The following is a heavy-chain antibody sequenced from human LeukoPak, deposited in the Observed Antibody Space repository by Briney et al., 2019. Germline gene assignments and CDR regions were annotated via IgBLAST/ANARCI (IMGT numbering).Heavy chain of an antibody. D-gene: IGHD6-13*01. Sequence: GASVKVSCTASGYTFTSYYMHWVRQAPGQGLEWMGIINPSGGSTSYAQKFQGRVTMTRDTSTSTVYMELSRLRSDDTAVYYCARGIVSGSSSWARIGNWFDPWGQGTLVTVSS. CDR1: GYTFTSYY. V-gene: IGHV1-46*01. CDR3: ARGIVSGSSSWARIGNWFDP. J-gene: IGHJ5*02. CDR2: INPSGGST.